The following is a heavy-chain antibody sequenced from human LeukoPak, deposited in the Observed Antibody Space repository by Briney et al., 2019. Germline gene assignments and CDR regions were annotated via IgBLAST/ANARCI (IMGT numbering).Heavy chain of an antibody. CDR2: IGHGGGT. Sequence: SETLALTCAVYGGSFSGYYWTFVHQTPGKGLEWIGEIGHGGGTNYHPSLKSRVSISLDTSKKQFSLRLSSVTAADTAVYYCVRVPEGDSRPCDSWGQGTLVTVSS. D-gene: IGHD2-21*01. CDR1: GGSFSGYY. CDR3: VRVPEGDSRPCDS. V-gene: IGHV4-34*01. J-gene: IGHJ4*02.